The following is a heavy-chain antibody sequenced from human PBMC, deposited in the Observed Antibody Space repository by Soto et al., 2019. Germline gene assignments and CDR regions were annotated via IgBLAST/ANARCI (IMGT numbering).Heavy chain of an antibody. J-gene: IGHJ4*02. Sequence: ASVKVSCKTSGYIFTAYGLAWLRQAPGQRPEWMGWVSTNDDRTNYAQKFQGRVTMTTDRSTTTTSMELRSLRPDDTAVYYCARELNTESSAYYSFAFWGQGTLVAVSS. CDR3: ARELNTESSAYYSFAF. V-gene: IGHV1-18*01. D-gene: IGHD3-22*01. CDR1: GYIFTAYG. CDR2: VSTNDDRT.